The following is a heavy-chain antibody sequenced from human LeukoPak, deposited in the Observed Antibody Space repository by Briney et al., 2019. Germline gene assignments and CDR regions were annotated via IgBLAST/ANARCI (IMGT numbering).Heavy chain of an antibody. CDR3: AAVPGGDYDV. J-gene: IGHJ4*02. Sequence: SVKVSCKDSGFTFTSSAIQWVRQARGQRLEWIGWIVVASVTTNYAQKFQERVTITRDMSTSTAYMELSSLRSEDTAVYYCAAVPGGDYDVWGQGTLVTVSS. CDR1: GFTFTSSA. V-gene: IGHV1-58*02. D-gene: IGHD4-17*01. CDR2: IVVASVTT.